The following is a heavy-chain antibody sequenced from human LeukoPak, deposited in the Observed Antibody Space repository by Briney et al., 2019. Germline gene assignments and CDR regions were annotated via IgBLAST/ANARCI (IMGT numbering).Heavy chain of an antibody. CDR2: INPNSGGT. D-gene: IGHD6-13*01. J-gene: IGHJ6*03. CDR3: ARDYLAAAGYYYYYMDV. V-gene: IGHV1-2*06. Sequence: ASVKVSCKASGYTFTGYYMHWVRQAPGKGLEWMGRINPNSGGTNYAQKFQGRVTMTRDTSISTAYMELSRLRSDDTAVYYCARDYLAAAGYYYYYMDVWGKGTTVTVSS. CDR1: GYTFTGYY.